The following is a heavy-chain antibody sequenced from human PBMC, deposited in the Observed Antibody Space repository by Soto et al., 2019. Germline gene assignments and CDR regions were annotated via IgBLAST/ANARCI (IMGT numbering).Heavy chain of an antibody. J-gene: IGHJ5*02. CDR2: INHSGST. Sequence: SETLSLTCAVYGGSFSGYYWSWIRQPPGKGLEWIGEINHSGSTNYNPSLKSRVTISVDTSKNQFSLKLSSVTAADTAVYYCARGGKGYDYIWGSYRRRYNWFDPWGQGTLVTVSS. V-gene: IGHV4-34*01. D-gene: IGHD3-16*02. CDR1: GGSFSGYY. CDR3: ARGGKGYDYIWGSYRRRYNWFDP.